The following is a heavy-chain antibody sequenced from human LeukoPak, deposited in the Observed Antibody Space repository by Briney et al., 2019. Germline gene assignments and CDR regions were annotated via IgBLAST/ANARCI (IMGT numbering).Heavy chain of an antibody. CDR2: IYYSGST. CDR1: GGSISGYY. J-gene: IGHJ3*02. CDR3: ARGLYYDILTGYRNNHAFDI. V-gene: IGHV4-59*01. Sequence: PSETLSLTCTVSGGSISGYYWNWIRQPPGKGLEWIGYIYYSGSTNYNPSLKSRVSISVDTSKNQFSLKLSAVTAADTAVYYCARGLYYDILTGYRNNHAFDIWGQGTMVTVSS. D-gene: IGHD3-9*01.